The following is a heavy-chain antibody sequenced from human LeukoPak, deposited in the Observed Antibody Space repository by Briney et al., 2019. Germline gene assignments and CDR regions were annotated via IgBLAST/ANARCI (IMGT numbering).Heavy chain of an antibody. CDR1: GFTFSSYA. V-gene: IGHV3-23*01. J-gene: IGHJ4*02. CDR2: ISNSGGST. Sequence: GGSLRLSCAASGFTFSSYAMSWVRQAPGKGLEWVSAISNSGGSTYYADSVKGRFTISRGNSKNTLYLQMNSLRAEDTAVYYCAGSGDGYNPAFDYWGQGTLVTVSS. D-gene: IGHD5-24*01. CDR3: AGSGDGYNPAFDY.